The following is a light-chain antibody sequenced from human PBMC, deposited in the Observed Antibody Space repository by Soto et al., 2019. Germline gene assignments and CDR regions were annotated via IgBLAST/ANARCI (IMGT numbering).Light chain of an antibody. CDR3: QQYNTTPRT. Sequence: DFQMTQSPSSLSASVGDRVTITCRASQDISDHLAWYQQKPGKVPNLLIYAASTLQSGVPSRFSGGGSGTDFTLTISSLQPADDATYYCQQYNTTPRTFGQGTKVEIK. V-gene: IGKV1-27*01. CDR2: AAS. J-gene: IGKJ1*01. CDR1: QDISDH.